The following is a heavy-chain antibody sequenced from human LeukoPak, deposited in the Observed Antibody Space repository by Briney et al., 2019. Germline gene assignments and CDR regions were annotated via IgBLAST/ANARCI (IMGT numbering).Heavy chain of an antibody. V-gene: IGHV3-7*01. CDR2: IKQDGSEK. CDR3: ARDELLWFGEFEYNWFDP. CDR1: GFTFGDYA. J-gene: IGHJ5*02. D-gene: IGHD3-10*01. Sequence: GGSLRLSCTASGFTFGDYAMSWVRQAPGKGLEWVANIKQDGSEKYYVDSVKGRFTISRDNAKNSLYLQMNSLRAEDTAVYYCARDELLWFGEFEYNWFDPWGQGTLVTVSS.